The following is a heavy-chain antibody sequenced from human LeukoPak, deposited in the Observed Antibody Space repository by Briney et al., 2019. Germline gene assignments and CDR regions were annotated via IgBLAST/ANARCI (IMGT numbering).Heavy chain of an antibody. CDR1: GGTLSSYA. Sequence: GASVKVSCKASGGTLSSYAISWVRQAPGQGLEWMGRIIPIFGTANYAQKFQGRVTITTDESTSTAYMELSSLRSEDTAVYYCARDRTAYDFWSGEGDWFDPWGQGTLVTVSS. J-gene: IGHJ5*02. D-gene: IGHD3-3*01. CDR2: IIPIFGTA. CDR3: ARDRTAYDFWSGEGDWFDP. V-gene: IGHV1-69*05.